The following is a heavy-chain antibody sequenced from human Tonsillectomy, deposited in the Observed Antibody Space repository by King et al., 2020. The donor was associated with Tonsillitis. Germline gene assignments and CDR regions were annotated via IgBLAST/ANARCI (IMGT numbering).Heavy chain of an antibody. Sequence: VQLVESGGGVVQPGRSLRLSCAASGFTFSDYGMHWVRQPPGKGLEWVAVISFDGSNEYYADSVKGRFTISIDSSKNTLYLQMNSLRAEDTAVYYCAKSIAAPMRSDHYGMDVWGQGTTVTVSS. CDR2: ISFDGSNE. J-gene: IGHJ6*02. CDR1: GFTFSDYG. D-gene: IGHD6-13*01. V-gene: IGHV3-30*18. CDR3: AKSIAAPMRSDHYGMDV.